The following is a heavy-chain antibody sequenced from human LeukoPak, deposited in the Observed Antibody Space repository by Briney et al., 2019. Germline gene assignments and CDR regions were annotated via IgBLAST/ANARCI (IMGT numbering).Heavy chain of an antibody. Sequence: ASVKVSCKVSGYTLTELSMHWVRQAPGKGLEWMGGFDPGDGEIIYARKFQGRVTMTEDTSTDTAYMELRSLRSEDTAVYYCTAGNWYNLFDYWGQGTLVTVSS. V-gene: IGHV1-24*01. D-gene: IGHD1-1*01. CDR1: GYTLTELS. CDR3: TAGNWYNLFDY. J-gene: IGHJ4*02. CDR2: FDPGDGEI.